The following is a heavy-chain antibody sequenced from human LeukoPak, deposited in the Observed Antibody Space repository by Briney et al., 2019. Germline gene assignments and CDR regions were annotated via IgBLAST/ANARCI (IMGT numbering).Heavy chain of an antibody. CDR2: INHSGST. D-gene: IGHD7-27*01. V-gene: IGHV4-34*01. CDR1: GGSFSGYY. Sequence: SETLSLTCAVYGGSFSGYYWSWIRQPPGKGLEWIGEINHSGSTNYNPSLKSRGTISVDTSKNQFSLKLSSVTAADTAVYYCARVPLGDYFDYWGQGTLVTVSS. J-gene: IGHJ4*02. CDR3: ARVPLGDYFDY.